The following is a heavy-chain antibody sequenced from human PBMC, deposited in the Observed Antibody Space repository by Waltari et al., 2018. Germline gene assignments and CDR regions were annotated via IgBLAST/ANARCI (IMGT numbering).Heavy chain of an antibody. Sequence: EVQLVESGGGLVKPGGSLRLSCAASGFTFSSYSMNWVRQAPGKGLEWVSSISSSSYIYYADSVKGRFTISRDNAKNSLYLQMNSLRAEDTAVYYCARVSVAADFDYWGQGTLVTVSS. D-gene: IGHD6-19*01. CDR3: ARVSVAADFDY. J-gene: IGHJ4*02. V-gene: IGHV3-21*01. CDR1: GFTFSSYS. CDR2: ISSSSYI.